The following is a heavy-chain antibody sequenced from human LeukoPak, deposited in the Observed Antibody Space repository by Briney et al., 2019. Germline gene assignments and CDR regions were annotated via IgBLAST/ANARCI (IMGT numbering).Heavy chain of an antibody. J-gene: IGHJ6*03. D-gene: IGHD5-12*01. CDR2: MNPNSGNT. CDR1: GYTFTSYD. CDR3: ARAADIVATSYYYYYMDV. V-gene: IGHV1-8*01. Sequence: ASVKVSCKASGYTFTSYDINWVRQATGQGLEWMGWMNPNSGNTGYAQKFQGRVTMTRNTSISTAYMELSSLRSEDTAVYYCARAADIVATSYYYYYMDVWGKGTTVTVSS.